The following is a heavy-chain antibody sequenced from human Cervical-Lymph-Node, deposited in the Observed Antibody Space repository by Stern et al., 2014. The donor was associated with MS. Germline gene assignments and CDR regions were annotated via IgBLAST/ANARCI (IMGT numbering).Heavy chain of an antibody. J-gene: IGHJ3*02. CDR3: VRDGSFHYESSALMGHAFDI. CDR2: ISPSSGGT. V-gene: IGHV1-2*06. D-gene: IGHD3-22*01. Sequence: VQLVQSGAEVKKPAASVKVSCKASEYIFTGYYLHWVRQAPGLGPERMGRISPSSGGTTYAPTFNGRVAMTRDTSSNTAYMELSGLISDDTAVYFCVRDGSFHYESSALMGHAFDIWGQGTMVIVSS. CDR1: EYIFTGYY.